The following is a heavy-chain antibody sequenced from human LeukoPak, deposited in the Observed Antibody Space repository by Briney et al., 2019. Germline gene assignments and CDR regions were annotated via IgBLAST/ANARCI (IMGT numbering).Heavy chain of an antibody. CDR2: INPSGGST. CDR1: GYTFTGYY. Sequence: ASVKVSCKASGYTFTGYYMHWVRQAPGQGLERMGIINPSGGSTSYAQKFQGRVTMTRDMSTSTVYMELSSLRSEDTAVYYCARELQSGDNAFDIWGQGTMVTVSS. D-gene: IGHD3-10*01. V-gene: IGHV1-46*01. J-gene: IGHJ3*02. CDR3: ARELQSGDNAFDI.